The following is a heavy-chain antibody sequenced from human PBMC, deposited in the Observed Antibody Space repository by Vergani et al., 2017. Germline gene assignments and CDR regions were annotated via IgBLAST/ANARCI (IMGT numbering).Heavy chain of an antibody. CDR2: IIPIFGTA. CDR1: GGTFSSYA. V-gene: IGHV1-69*18. J-gene: IGHJ4*02. Sequence: QVQLVQSGAEVKKPGSSVKVSCKASGGTFSSYAISWVRQAPGQGLEWMGRIIPIFGTANYAQKFQGRVTITADESTSTAYMELSSLSSEDTAVYYCAWGREGYYYDSSGPTRWGQGTLVTVSS. D-gene: IGHD3-22*01. CDR3: AWGREGYYYDSSGPTR.